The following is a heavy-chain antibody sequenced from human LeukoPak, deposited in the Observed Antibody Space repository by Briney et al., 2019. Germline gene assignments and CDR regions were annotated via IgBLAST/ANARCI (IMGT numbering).Heavy chain of an antibody. Sequence: PSETLSLTCTVSGGSISSSSYYWGWIRQPPGKGLEWIGSIYYSGSTYYNPSLKSRVTISVDTSKNQFSLKLSSVTAADTAVYYCARHVRGGYSSSGDTFDYWGQGTLVTVSS. D-gene: IGHD6-13*01. J-gene: IGHJ4*02. CDR1: GGSISSSSYY. CDR2: IYYSGST. V-gene: IGHV4-39*01. CDR3: ARHVRGGYSSSGDTFDY.